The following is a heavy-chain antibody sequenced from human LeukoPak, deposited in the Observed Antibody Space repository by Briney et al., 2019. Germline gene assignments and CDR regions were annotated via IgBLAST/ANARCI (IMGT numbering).Heavy chain of an antibody. Sequence: GGSLRLSCAASGFTFSSYAMHWVRQAPGKGLEWVAVISYDGRNKYYADSVKGRFTISRDNSKNTLYLQMNSLRPEDTALYYCARWTYNSAWGVVERVDYWGQGTLVTVSS. CDR2: ISYDGRNK. V-gene: IGHV3-30*04. D-gene: IGHD6-19*01. CDR3: ARWTYNSAWGVVERVDY. CDR1: GFTFSSYA. J-gene: IGHJ4*02.